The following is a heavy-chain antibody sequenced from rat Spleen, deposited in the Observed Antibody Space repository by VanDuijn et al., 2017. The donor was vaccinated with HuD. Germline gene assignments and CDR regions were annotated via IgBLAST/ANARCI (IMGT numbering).Heavy chain of an antibody. Sequence: EVQLQESGPDLVKPSQSLSLTCSVTGYSITSSYGWNWIRKFPGNKLEWMGYINSAGSSNYNPSLKSRISITRDTSKNQFFLQVNSVTTEDTATYYCARAYYDGSYYDYWGQGVMVTVSS. V-gene: IGHV3-3*01. J-gene: IGHJ2*01. CDR1: GYSITSSYG. D-gene: IGHD1-12*02. CDR2: INSAGSS. CDR3: ARAYYDGSYYDY.